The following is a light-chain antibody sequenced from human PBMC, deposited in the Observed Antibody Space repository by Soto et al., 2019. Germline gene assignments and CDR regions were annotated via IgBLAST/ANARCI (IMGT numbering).Light chain of an antibody. J-gene: IGLJ2*01. CDR1: SSNIGGNP. V-gene: IGLV1-44*01. Sequence: QSVLTQPPSASGTPGQRVTISCSGSSSNIGGNPVNWYQQLPGTAPKLLVYRTDHRPSGVPDRFSGSKSGTSASLAISGLQSEDESYYYCASWDDMLSGPVLGGGTKLTVL. CDR2: RTD. CDR3: ASWDDMLSGPV.